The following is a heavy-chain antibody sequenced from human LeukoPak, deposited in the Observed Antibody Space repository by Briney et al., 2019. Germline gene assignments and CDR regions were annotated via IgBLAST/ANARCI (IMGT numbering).Heavy chain of an antibody. CDR2: IYHSGST. D-gene: IGHD5-12*01. CDR1: GYSISSGYY. V-gene: IGHV4-38-2*01. CDR3: ARLASLGGYDYYFDY. Sequence: SETLSLTCAVSGYSISSGYYWGWIRQPPGKGLEWIGSIYHSGSTYYKPSLKSRVTISVDTSKNQFSLKLSSVTAADTAVYYCARLASLGGYDYYFDYWGQGTLVTVSS. J-gene: IGHJ4*02.